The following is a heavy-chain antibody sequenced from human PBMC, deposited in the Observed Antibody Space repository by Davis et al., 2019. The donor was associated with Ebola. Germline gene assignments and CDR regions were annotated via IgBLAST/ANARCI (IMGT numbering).Heavy chain of an antibody. V-gene: IGHV3-33*08. D-gene: IGHD2/OR15-2a*01. Sequence: GGSLRLSCAASGFTFSSYAMHWVRQAPGKGLEWVAVIWYDGSNKYYADSVKGRFTISRDNSKNTLYLQMNSLRAEDTAVYYCARDFWVSAFDIWGQGTMVTVSS. CDR1: GFTFSSYA. CDR2: IWYDGSNK. J-gene: IGHJ3*02. CDR3: ARDFWVSAFDI.